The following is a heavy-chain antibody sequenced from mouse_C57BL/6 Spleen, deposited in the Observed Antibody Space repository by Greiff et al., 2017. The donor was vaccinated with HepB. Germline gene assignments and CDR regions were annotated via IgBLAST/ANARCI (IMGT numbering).Heavy chain of an antibody. J-gene: IGHJ3*01. CDR3: ARYYYGSSSWFAY. Sequence: QVQLQQPGAELVRPGTSVKLSCKASGYTFTSYWMHWVKQRPGQGLEWIGVIDPSDSYTNYNQKFKGKATLTVDTSSSTAYMQLSSLTSEDSAVYYWARYYYGSSSWFAYWGQGTLVTVAA. CDR1: GYTFTSYW. D-gene: IGHD1-1*01. V-gene: IGHV1-59*01. CDR2: IDPSDSYT.